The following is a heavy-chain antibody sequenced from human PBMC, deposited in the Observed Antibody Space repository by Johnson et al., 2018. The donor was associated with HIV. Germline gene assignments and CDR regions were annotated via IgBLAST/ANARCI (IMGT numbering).Heavy chain of an antibody. CDR1: GFTFSSYG. D-gene: IGHD3-3*01. Sequence: QVQLVESGGGVVQPGGSLRLSCAASGFTFSSYGMHWVRQAPGKGLAWVAFIRYDGSDKYYADSVKGRFTISRDNSKNTLYLQMNSLRAEDTAVYYCAKEITSFGVVRDDAFDIWGQGTMVTVSS. J-gene: IGHJ3*02. V-gene: IGHV3-30*02. CDR3: AKEITSFGVVRDDAFDI. CDR2: IRYDGSDK.